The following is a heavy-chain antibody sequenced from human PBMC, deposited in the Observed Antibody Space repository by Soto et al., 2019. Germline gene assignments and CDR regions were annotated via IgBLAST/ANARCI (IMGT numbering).Heavy chain of an antibody. D-gene: IGHD5-12*01. CDR3: AGHGYSGYEGIYYYYYMDV. Sequence: PSETLSLTCTVSGGSISSSSYYWGWIRQPPGKGLEWIGSIYYSGSTYYNPSLKSRVTISVDTSKNQFSLKLSSVTAADTAVYYCAGHGYSGYEGIYYYYYMDVWGKGTTVTVSS. V-gene: IGHV4-39*01. J-gene: IGHJ6*03. CDR1: GGSISSSSYY. CDR2: IYYSGST.